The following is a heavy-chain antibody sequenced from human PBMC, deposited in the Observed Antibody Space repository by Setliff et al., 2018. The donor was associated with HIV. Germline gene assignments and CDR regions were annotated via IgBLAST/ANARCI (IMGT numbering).Heavy chain of an antibody. CDR2: ISSNGGST. Sequence: GGSLRLSCSASGFTFSSYVMHWVRQAPGKGLEYVSAISSNGGSTYYADSVKGRFTISRDNSKNTPYLQMSSLRVEDTAVYYCVKAVIVVIPAAIFDYWGQGTLVTVSS. D-gene: IGHD2-2*01. J-gene: IGHJ4*02. CDR3: VKAVIVVIPAAIFDY. CDR1: GFTFSSYV. V-gene: IGHV3-64D*09.